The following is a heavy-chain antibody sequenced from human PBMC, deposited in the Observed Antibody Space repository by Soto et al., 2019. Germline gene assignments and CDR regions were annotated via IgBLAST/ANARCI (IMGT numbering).Heavy chain of an antibody. V-gene: IGHV1-46*03. J-gene: IGHJ4*02. CDR1: GYTFTSYY. D-gene: IGHD4-17*01. Sequence: QVQLVQSGAEVKKPGASVKVSCKASGYTFTSYYMHWVRQAPGQGLEWMGIINPSGGSTSYAQKFQGRVTMTRDTSTSRVYMELSSLRAEDTAVYYCARGPASLDDYGDLYFDYWGQGTLVTVSS. CDR3: ARGPASLDDYGDLYFDY. CDR2: INPSGGST.